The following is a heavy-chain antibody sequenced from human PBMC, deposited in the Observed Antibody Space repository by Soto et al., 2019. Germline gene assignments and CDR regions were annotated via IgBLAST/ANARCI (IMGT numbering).Heavy chain of an antibody. J-gene: IGHJ3*02. D-gene: IGHD4-17*01. Sequence: EEQLVESGGGLVQPGRSLRLSCAASGFTFDDYAMHWVRQAPGKGLEWVSGISWNSGSIGYADSVKGRFTISRDNAKNSLYLQMNSLRAEDTALYYCAKDTSDYVNAFDIWGQGTMVTVSS. CDR3: AKDTSDYVNAFDI. V-gene: IGHV3-9*01. CDR1: GFTFDDYA. CDR2: ISWNSGSI.